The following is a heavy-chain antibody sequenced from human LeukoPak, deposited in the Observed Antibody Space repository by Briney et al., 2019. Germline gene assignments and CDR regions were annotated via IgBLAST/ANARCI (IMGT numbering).Heavy chain of an antibody. CDR3: ARQITMIVVVINDPFDI. Sequence: ASVKVSCKASGYTLTSYGISWVRQAPGQGLEWMGWISAYNGNTNYAQKLQGRVTLTTDTSTSTAYMELRSLRSDDTAVYYCARQITMIVVVINDPFDIWGQGTMVTVSS. V-gene: IGHV1-18*01. J-gene: IGHJ3*02. D-gene: IGHD3-22*01. CDR2: ISAYNGNT. CDR1: GYTLTSYG.